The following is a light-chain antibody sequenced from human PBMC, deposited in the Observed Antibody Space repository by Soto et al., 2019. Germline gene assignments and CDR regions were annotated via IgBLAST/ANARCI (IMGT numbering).Light chain of an antibody. CDR1: QSVSSS. J-gene: IGKJ4*01. Sequence: EIVMTQSPATLSVSPGERATLSCRASQSVSSSLAWYQQKPGQPPGLLIYGASTRAPGIPARFSGSGSGTEFTLTISSLQSADFAVYYCQRYNDWLTFGGGTKLEIK. CDR2: GAS. V-gene: IGKV3-15*01. CDR3: QRYNDWLT.